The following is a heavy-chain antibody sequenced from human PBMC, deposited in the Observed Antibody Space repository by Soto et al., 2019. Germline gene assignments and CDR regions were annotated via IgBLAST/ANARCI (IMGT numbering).Heavy chain of an antibody. V-gene: IGHV3-9*01. D-gene: IGHD3-10*01. J-gene: IGHJ4*02. CDR3: TNGASPSYNNLFDY. CDR2: IRWNSGSI. CDR1: GFTFDDYA. Sequence: PGGSLRLSCAASGFTFDDYAMHWVRQAPGKGLEWVAGIRWNSGSIDYADSVKGRFTISRDNTKNSLYLQMNSLRPEDTAFYYCTNGASPSYNNLFDYWGQETLVTVS.